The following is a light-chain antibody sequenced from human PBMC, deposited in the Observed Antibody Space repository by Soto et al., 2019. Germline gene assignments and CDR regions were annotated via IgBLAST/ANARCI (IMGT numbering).Light chain of an antibody. CDR1: SSNIGNNY. J-gene: IGLJ2*01. CDR3: GTWDSSLSAGV. CDR2: DND. V-gene: IGLV1-51*01. Sequence: QSVLTQPPSVSAAPGQKVTISCSGSSSNIGNNYVSWYQQLPGTAPKLLTYDNDKRPSGIPDRFSGSKSGTSATLAITGLQTGDEADYYCGTWDSSLSAGVFGGGTKVTGL.